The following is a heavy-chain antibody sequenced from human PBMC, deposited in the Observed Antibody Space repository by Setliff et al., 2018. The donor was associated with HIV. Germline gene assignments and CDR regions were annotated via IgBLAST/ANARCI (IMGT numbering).Heavy chain of an antibody. CDR3: SRQQLDGFRYKYYYMDV. CDR2: IHHSGST. D-gene: IGHD6-13*01. V-gene: IGHV4-59*01. Sequence: SETLSLTCIVSGGSISNYYWGWIRQSPGKGLEWIGFIHHSGSTNYNPSLESRVTISLDTANNHFSLNLRSVTAADAAVYYCSRQQLDGFRYKYYYMDVWGKGTTVTVSS. J-gene: IGHJ6*03. CDR1: GGSISNYY.